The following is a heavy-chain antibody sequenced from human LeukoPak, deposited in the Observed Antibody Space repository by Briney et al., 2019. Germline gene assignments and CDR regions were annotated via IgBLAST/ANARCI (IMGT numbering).Heavy chain of an antibody. D-gene: IGHD2-2*02. Sequence: SETLSLTCAVCGGSFSGYYWSWIRQPPGKGLEWIGEINHSGSTNYNPSLKSRVTIPVDTSKNQFSLKLSSVTAADTAVYYCAREYPRFDAFDIWGQGTMVTVSS. CDR3: AREYPRFDAFDI. V-gene: IGHV4-34*01. J-gene: IGHJ3*02. CDR1: GGSFSGYY. CDR2: INHSGST.